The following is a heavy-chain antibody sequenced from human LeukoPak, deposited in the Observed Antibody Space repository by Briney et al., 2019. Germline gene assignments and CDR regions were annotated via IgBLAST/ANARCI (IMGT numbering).Heavy chain of an antibody. CDR1: GGSISSYY. V-gene: IGHV4-4*07. Sequence: KPSETLSLTCTVSGGSISSYYWSWIRQPAGKGLEWIGRIYTSGSTNYNPSLKSRVTMSVDTSKNQFSLKLSSVTAADTAVYYCAREGITIFGVVSSLDYWGQGTLVTVSS. J-gene: IGHJ4*02. CDR2: IYTSGST. CDR3: AREGITIFGVVSSLDY. D-gene: IGHD3-3*01.